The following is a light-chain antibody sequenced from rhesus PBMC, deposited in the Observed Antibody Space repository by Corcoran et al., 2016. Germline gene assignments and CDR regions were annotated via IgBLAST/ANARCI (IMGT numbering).Light chain of an antibody. V-gene: IGKV1-18*01. CDR2: AAS. Sequence: DIQMTQSPSSLSASVGDKVTITCRASQGISSWLAWYQQKPGKAPKLLIYAASRLKSWVPSRVSGSGTGTDYTLTISSLQPEDFATYYCQQGYNTPFTFGPGTKLDIK. J-gene: IGKJ3*01. CDR1: QGISSW. CDR3: QQGYNTPFT.